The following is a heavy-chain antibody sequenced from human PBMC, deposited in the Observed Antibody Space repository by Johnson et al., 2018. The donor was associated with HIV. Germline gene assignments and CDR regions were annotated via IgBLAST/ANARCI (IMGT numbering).Heavy chain of an antibody. Sequence: QVQLVESGGDLVKPGGSLRVSCLASGFVFSDSHMSWIRQAPGKGLEWISYISSGGSTIYYAASVKGRFTISRDNAKNSLYLQMNRLRAEDTAVYYCARARMTPPLGAFDIWGQGTMVTVSS. D-gene: IGHD1-14*01. J-gene: IGHJ3*02. CDR3: ARARMTPPLGAFDI. CDR2: ISSGGSTI. CDR1: GFVFSDSH. V-gene: IGHV3-11*04.